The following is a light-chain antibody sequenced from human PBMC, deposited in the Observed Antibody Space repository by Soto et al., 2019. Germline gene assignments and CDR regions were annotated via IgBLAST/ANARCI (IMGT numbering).Light chain of an antibody. CDR3: QQRHIWPIT. V-gene: IGKV3-11*01. CDR1: QSFRGL. Sequence: EVVLTQSPATLSLTPGERATLSCRASQSFRGLLAWYQQKPGQAPRLLIYDAYNRATGIPPRFSGSGSGTDFTLTISSLEPEDSAVYYCQQRHIWPITFGQGTRLAIK. J-gene: IGKJ5*01. CDR2: DAY.